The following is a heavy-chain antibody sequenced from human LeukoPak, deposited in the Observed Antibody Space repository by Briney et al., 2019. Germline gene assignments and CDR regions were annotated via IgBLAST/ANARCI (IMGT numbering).Heavy chain of an antibody. CDR3: ARENNYYDSSGSGY. CDR2: IYSNGAT. Sequence: PGGSLRLSCAASGFTVSSNYMSWVRQAPGKGLEWVSVIYSNGATYYAESAKGRFTISRDNSKNTLYPQMNSLRAEDTAVYYCARENNYYDSSGSGYWGQGTLVTVSS. V-gene: IGHV3-53*01. D-gene: IGHD3-22*01. J-gene: IGHJ4*02. CDR1: GFTVSSNY.